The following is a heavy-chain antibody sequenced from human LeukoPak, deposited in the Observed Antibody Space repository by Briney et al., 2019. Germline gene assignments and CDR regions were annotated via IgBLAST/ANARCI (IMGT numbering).Heavy chain of an antibody. CDR1: GGSISSSSYY. J-gene: IGHJ4*02. V-gene: IGHV4-39*01. CDR2: IYYSGSA. D-gene: IGHD1-14*01. Sequence: SENLSLTCTVSGGSISSSSYYWGWIRQPPGKGLEWIGSIYYSGSAYYNPSLKSRLTVSVDTSKNQFSLKLRSVTAPDTAVYYCASRYHGSSWNHPFDFWGQGTLVTVSS. CDR3: ASRYHGSSWNHPFDF.